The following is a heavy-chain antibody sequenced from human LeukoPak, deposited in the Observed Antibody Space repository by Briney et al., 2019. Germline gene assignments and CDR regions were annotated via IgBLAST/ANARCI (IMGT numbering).Heavy chain of an antibody. CDR1: GGSISSYY. V-gene: IGHV4-4*07. J-gene: IGHJ3*02. CDR3: ARAPAQDIVVVVAAKGAFDI. Sequence: SETLSLTWTVSGGSISSYYWSWIRQPAGKGLEWIGRIYTSGSTNYNPSLKSRVTISVDKSKNQFSLKLSSVTAADTAVYYCARAPAQDIVVVVAAKGAFDIWGQGTMVTVSS. CDR2: IYTSGST. D-gene: IGHD2-15*01.